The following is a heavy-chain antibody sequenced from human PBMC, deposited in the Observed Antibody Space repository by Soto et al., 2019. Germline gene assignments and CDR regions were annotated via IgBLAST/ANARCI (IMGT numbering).Heavy chain of an antibody. V-gene: IGHV3-7*01. D-gene: IGHD2-15*01. CDR1: GFTFTTYW. Sequence: PGGSLRLSCAASGFTFTTYWMNWVRQAPGKGLEWVANIKQDGSEKYYVDSVKGRFTISRDNAKNSLYLQMNSLRVEDTAVYYCARSLGGSWYNYSDKWGQGTLVTVSS. J-gene: IGHJ4*02. CDR2: IKQDGSEK. CDR3: ARSLGGSWYNYSDK.